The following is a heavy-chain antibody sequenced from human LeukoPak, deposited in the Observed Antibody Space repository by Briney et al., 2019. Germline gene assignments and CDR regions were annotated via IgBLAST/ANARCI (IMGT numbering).Heavy chain of an antibody. CDR2: INPNSGGT. CDR1: GYTFTGYY. Sequence: ASVKVSCKASGYTFTGYYMHWVRQAPGQGLEWMGWINPNSGGTNYAQKFQGRVTMTRDTSISTAYMELSRLRSDDTAVYYCARTARRSYYYDSSGYLFALGHWGQGTLVTVSS. V-gene: IGHV1-2*02. D-gene: IGHD3-22*01. CDR3: ARTARRSYYYDSSGYLFALGH. J-gene: IGHJ4*02.